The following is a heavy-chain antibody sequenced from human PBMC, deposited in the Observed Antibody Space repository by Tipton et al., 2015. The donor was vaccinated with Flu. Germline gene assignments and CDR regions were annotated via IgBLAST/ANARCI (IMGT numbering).Heavy chain of an antibody. Sequence: PGLVKPSETLSLTCTVSGGSISSSSYHWGWIRQPPGMGLEWIGSVHYSGSTYQNPSLESRVTISVDTSKNQFSLKLSSVTAADTAVYFCAGEGRNSGGLDYWGQGTLVTVSS. J-gene: IGHJ4*02. V-gene: IGHV4-39*07. CDR1: GGSISSSSYH. CDR3: AGEGRNSGGLDY. CDR2: VHYSGST. D-gene: IGHD1-26*01.